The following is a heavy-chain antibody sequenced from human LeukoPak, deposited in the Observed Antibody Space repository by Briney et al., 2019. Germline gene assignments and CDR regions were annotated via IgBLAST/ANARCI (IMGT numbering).Heavy chain of an antibody. D-gene: IGHD5-18*01. CDR1: GGSMKTYY. CDR3: ARAEFDSYGYLFDY. CDR2: IYYYNSGSA. J-gene: IGHJ4*02. V-gene: IGHV4-59*01. Sequence: SETLSLTCNVSGGSMKTYYWTWIRQPPGKGLEWLGYIYYYNSGSANYNPSLQSRIIISVDTSKNQFSLKLSSVTAADTAVYYCARAEFDSYGYLFDYWGQGTLVTVSS.